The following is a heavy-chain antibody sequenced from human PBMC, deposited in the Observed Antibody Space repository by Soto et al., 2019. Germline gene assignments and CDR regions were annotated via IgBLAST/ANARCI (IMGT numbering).Heavy chain of an antibody. CDR3: ARDPPQWQQLVRFVPGGFDY. V-gene: IGHV3-48*02. CDR1: GFTFSSYS. Sequence: EVQLVESGGGLVQPGGSLRLSCAASGFTFSSYSMNWVLQAPGKGLEGVSYIISSSSTIYYADSVKGRFTISRDNAKNSLYLQMNSLRDEDTAVYYCARDPPQWQQLVRFVPGGFDYWGQGTLVTVSS. CDR2: IISSSSTI. D-gene: IGHD6-13*01. J-gene: IGHJ4*02.